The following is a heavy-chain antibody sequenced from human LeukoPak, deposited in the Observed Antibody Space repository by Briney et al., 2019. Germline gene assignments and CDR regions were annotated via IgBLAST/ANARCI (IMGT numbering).Heavy chain of an antibody. V-gene: IGHV1-18*01. CDR2: ISAYNGNT. J-gene: IGHJ4*02. CDR3: ARLPYYYDSSGYSGVDY. CDR1: GGTFSSYG. D-gene: IGHD3-22*01. Sequence: ASVKVSCKASGGTFSSYGISWVRQAPGQGLEWMGWISAYNGNTNYAQKLQGRVTMTTDTSTSTAYMELRSLRSDDTAVYYCARLPYYYDSSGYSGVDYWGQGTLVTVSS.